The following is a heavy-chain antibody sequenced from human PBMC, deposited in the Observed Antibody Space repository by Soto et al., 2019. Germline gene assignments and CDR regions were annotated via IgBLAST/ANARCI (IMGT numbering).Heavy chain of an antibody. Sequence: SSKACGYSYTSSYLHWVQHATEQGLEWMGIINPSGGSTSYAQKFQGRVTMTRDTSTSTVYMELSSLRSEDTAVYYCARDLFYSTVVTGMAVWGQGTTVTVSS. D-gene: IGHD2-15*01. V-gene: IGHV1-46*01. CDR3: ARDLFYSTVVTGMAV. CDR1: GYSYTSSY. CDR2: INPSGGST. J-gene: IGHJ6*01.